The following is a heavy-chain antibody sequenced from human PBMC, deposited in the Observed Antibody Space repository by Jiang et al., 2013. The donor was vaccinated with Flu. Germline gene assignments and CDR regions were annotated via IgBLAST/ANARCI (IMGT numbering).Heavy chain of an antibody. CDR3: ARDDDSSGFFNFDY. V-gene: IGHV3-30*03. Sequence: GVVQPGGSLRLSCAASGFSFSDYGMHWVRQSPAKGLEWVAVISYDGSNKHYADSVKGRFTFSRDNSKNTLYLQMNSLRAEDTAVYYCARDDDSSGFFNFDYWGQGTLVTVSS. CDR1: GFSFSDYG. J-gene: IGHJ4*02. CDR2: ISYDGSNK. D-gene: IGHD3-22*01.